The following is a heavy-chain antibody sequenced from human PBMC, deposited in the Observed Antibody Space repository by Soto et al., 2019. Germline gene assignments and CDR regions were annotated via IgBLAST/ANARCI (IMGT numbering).Heavy chain of an antibody. J-gene: IGHJ4*02. CDR1: SVSNAW. Sequence: SVSNAWMIWVRQAPGKGLEWVGRIKSKTDGGTTDYAAPVKGRFTISRDDSKNTLYLQMNSLKTEDTAVYYCTTEGTYYYGSGIDYWGQGTLVTVSS. D-gene: IGHD3-10*01. CDR2: IKSKTDGGTT. V-gene: IGHV3-15*07. CDR3: TTEGTYYYGSGIDY.